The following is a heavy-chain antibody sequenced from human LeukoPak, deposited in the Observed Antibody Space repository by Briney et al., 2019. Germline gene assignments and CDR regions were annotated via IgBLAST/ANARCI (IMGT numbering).Heavy chain of an antibody. J-gene: IGHJ5*02. CDR3: ARGHCRTNNCPHDSSWPFDP. D-gene: IGHD6-13*01. CDR1: GGSISSGYSY. V-gene: IGHV4-61*09. Sequence: SETLSLTCTVSGGSISSGYSYWTWVRQPAGKGLEWMGHIYTSGKIDYNPSLESRVTISVDTSKNQLSLRLNSVTAADTAVYYCARGHCRTNNCPHDSSWPFDPWGQGTLVTVSS. CDR2: IYTSGKI.